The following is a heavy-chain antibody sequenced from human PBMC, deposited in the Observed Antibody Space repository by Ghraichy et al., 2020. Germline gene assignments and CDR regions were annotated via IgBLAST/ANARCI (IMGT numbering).Heavy chain of an antibody. V-gene: IGHV4-59*08. D-gene: IGHD6-19*01. Sequence: SETLSLTCTVSGGSISSYYWSWIRQPPGKGLEWIGYIYYSGSTNYNPSLKSRITISIDTSKNQFSLNLSSVTAADTAVYYCARPRARSSGWYEAFDIWGQGTMVTVSS. CDR3: ARPRARSSGWYEAFDI. J-gene: IGHJ3*02. CDR1: GGSISSYY. CDR2: IYYSGST.